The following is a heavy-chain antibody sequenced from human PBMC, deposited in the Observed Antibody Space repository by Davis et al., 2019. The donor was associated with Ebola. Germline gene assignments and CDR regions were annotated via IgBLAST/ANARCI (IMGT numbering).Heavy chain of an antibody. CDR3: ARQLPLQSYFDY. Sequence: GESLKISCAASGFTFNNYAIHWVRQAPGKGLEWVAVISNDGTHTYYADSVKGRFTISRDNSKNTLYLQMNSLRAEETAVYYCARQLPLQSYFDYWGQGTLVTVSS. V-gene: IGHV3-30-3*01. CDR2: ISNDGTHT. CDR1: GFTFNNYA. D-gene: IGHD5-24*01. J-gene: IGHJ4*02.